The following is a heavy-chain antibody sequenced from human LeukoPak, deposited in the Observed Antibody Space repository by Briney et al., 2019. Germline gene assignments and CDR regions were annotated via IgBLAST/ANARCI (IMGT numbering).Heavy chain of an antibody. Sequence: GGSLRLSCAASGSSFSSYAMSWFRQAPGKGLVWVSYINPDGSNTNYADSVKGRFTISRDNAKNALYLQMNSLRAEDTAVYYCAKDLHYGSADYWGQGTLVTVSS. CDR3: AKDLHYGSADY. D-gene: IGHD3-10*01. J-gene: IGHJ4*02. V-gene: IGHV3-74*01. CDR2: INPDGSNT. CDR1: GSSFSSYA.